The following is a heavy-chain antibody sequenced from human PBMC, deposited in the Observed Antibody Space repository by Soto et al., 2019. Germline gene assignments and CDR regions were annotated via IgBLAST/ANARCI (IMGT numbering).Heavy chain of an antibody. CDR1: GGTFSSYA. CDR3: AGPGDSSGYGNYYDYGMDV. J-gene: IGHJ6*02. D-gene: IGHD6-19*01. V-gene: IGHV1-69*13. CDR2: IIPIFGTA. Sequence: SVKVSCKASGGTFSSYAISWVRQAPGQGLEWMGGIIPIFGTANYAQKLQGRVTITAAESTSTAYMELSSLRSEDTAVYYCAGPGDSSGYGNYYDYGMDVWGQGTTVTVAS.